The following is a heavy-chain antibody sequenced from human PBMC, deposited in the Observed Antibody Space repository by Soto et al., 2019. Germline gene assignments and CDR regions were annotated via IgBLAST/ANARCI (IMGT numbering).Heavy chain of an antibody. Sequence: ASVKVSCKASGYTFTGYYMHWVRQAPGQGLEWMGWINPNSGGTNYAQKFQGRVTMTRDTSISTAYMELSRLRSDDTAVYYCERVALAVAGPNWFDPSGQGTLVTVYS. CDR2: INPNSGGT. CDR3: ERVALAVAGPNWFDP. CDR1: GYTFTGYY. J-gene: IGHJ5*02. V-gene: IGHV1-2*02. D-gene: IGHD6-19*01.